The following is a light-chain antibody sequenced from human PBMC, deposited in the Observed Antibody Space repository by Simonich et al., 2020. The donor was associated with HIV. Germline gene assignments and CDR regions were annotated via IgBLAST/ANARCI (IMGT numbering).Light chain of an antibody. Sequence: EIVLTQSPGTLSLSPGERATLSCRASQRVSRSFLAWYQQKPGQAPRLLSYGASSRATGIPARFSGSGSGTDFTLTISRLEPEDFAVYYCQQYGSSRGTFGQGTRLEIK. V-gene: IGKV3-20*01. CDR3: QQYGSSRGT. CDR2: GAS. CDR1: QRVSRSF. J-gene: IGKJ5*01.